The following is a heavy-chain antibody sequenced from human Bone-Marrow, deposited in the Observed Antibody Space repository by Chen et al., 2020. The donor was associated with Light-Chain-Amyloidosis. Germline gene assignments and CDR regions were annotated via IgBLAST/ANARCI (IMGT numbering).Heavy chain of an antibody. J-gene: IGHJ4*02. CDR2: IYISRNT. CDR1: GGSIRSDNYY. Sequence: QVQLQESGPGLVKPSQTLSLTCTVSGGSIRSDNYYWSWIRQPAGKGLEWIGHIYISRNTNYNPSLKSRVTISLDTSKNQFSLNLSSVTAADTAVYYCARSYSGYFDYWCQGTQVTVSS. D-gene: IGHD5-12*01. V-gene: IGHV4-61*02. CDR3: ARSYSGYFDY.